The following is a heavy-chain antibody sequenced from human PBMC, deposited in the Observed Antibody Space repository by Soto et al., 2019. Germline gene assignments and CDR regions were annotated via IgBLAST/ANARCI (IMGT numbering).Heavy chain of an antibody. J-gene: IGHJ5*02. CDR2: VNHSGEA. CDR3: TRAERFPRSWFDP. V-gene: IGHV4-34*01. Sequence: SYTLSLTCGVYGGSFRNYYWIWVLQPPGKGLEWIVEVNHSGEATYNPSLQSRITISLDTSNNQFSLTMTSVIAADTAMYFWTRAERFPRSWFDPWGQGTQVTVSS. D-gene: IGHD3-3*01. CDR1: GGSFRNYY.